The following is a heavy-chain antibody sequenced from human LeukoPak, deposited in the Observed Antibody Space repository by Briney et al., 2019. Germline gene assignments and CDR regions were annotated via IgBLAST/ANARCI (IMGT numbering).Heavy chain of an antibody. Sequence: GGSLRLSCAASGFTFTDYYMIWIRQAPGKGLEWVSYISTSGTTLYYADSVKGRFTISRGNAKSSLYLQMNSLRAEDTAVYYCARMTSDAFDIWGQGTTVTVSS. CDR1: GFTFTDYY. J-gene: IGHJ3*02. D-gene: IGHD4-11*01. V-gene: IGHV3-11*01. CDR3: ARMTSDAFDI. CDR2: ISTSGTTL.